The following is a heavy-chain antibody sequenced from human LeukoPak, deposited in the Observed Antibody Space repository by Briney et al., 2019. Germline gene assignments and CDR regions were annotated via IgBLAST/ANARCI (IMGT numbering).Heavy chain of an antibody. CDR3: ARGIQLPRRFDS. Sequence: SETLSLTCTVSGGSIRSYYWSWIRQPPGKGLEWIGYIYYSGSTNYNPSLKSRVTISVDTSKNQFSLKLSSVTAADTAVYFCARGIQLPRRFDSWGQGTLVTVPS. J-gene: IGHJ4*02. CDR1: GGSIRSYY. V-gene: IGHV4-59*01. CDR2: IYYSGST. D-gene: IGHD5-18*01.